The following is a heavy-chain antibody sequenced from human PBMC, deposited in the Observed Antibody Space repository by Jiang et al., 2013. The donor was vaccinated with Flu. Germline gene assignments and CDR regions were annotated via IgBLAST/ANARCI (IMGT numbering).Heavy chain of an antibody. J-gene: IGHJ4*02. V-gene: IGHV1-2*02. Sequence: EVKKPGASVKVSCVASGYTFTDYFIHWVRQAPGQGLEWMGWIKIRTGETNYGQRFQDRVTLTRDTSINTAYMELSGLRSADTAVYYCARDPDTPMPIDFWGQGTLVTV. CDR3: ARDPDTPMPIDF. CDR2: IKIRTGET. CDR1: GYTFTDYF. D-gene: IGHD5-18*01.